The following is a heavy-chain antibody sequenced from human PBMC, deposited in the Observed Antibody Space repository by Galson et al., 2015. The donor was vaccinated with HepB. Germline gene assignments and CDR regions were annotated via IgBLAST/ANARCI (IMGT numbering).Heavy chain of an antibody. CDR3: ARDIGVGGTLGVPDC. Sequence: FLRLSCAASGFIFTNHAMHWIRQAPGKPLEFVAAISYDGTYRPDADSAKGRFTISRDNSKNMLYLQMNSLRVEDTAMYYCARDIGVGGTLGVPDCWGQGALVTVSS. V-gene: IGHV3-30-3*01. J-gene: IGHJ4*02. CDR2: ISYDGTYR. D-gene: IGHD1-26*01. CDR1: GFIFTNHA.